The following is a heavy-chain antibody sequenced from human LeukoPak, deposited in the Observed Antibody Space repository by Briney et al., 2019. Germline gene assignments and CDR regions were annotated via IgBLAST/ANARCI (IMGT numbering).Heavy chain of an antibody. V-gene: IGHV3-7*01. Sequence: PGGSLRLSCAASEFTFISYWMTWVRQAPGKGLEWVANIKQDGSEKYYVDSVKGRFTISRDNAKNSLYLQMNSLRAEDTAVYYCARLDSSSWYPPAGYYYYYMDVWGKGTTVTVSS. CDR1: EFTFISYW. CDR2: IKQDGSEK. CDR3: ARLDSSSWYPPAGYYYYYMDV. J-gene: IGHJ6*03. D-gene: IGHD6-13*01.